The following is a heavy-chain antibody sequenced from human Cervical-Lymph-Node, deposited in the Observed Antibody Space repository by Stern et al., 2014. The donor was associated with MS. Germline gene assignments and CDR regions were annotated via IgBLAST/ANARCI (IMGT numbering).Heavy chain of an antibody. CDR3: ARAVRNQLLSEY. CDR2: MNPYSGNT. J-gene: IGHJ4*02. D-gene: IGHD2-2*01. CDR1: GYTFSSYY. Sequence: QVQLVQSGAEVKKPGASVKVSCKASGYTFSSYYIPWVRQASGHGLEWMGWMNPYSGNTGYAQKFKGRVSMTSDPSISTVYMELTSLTSDDTAVYFCARAVRNQLLSEYWGQGTLVTVSS. V-gene: IGHV1-8*01.